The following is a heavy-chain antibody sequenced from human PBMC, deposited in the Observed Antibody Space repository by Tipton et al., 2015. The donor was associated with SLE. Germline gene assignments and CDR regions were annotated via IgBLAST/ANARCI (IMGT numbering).Heavy chain of an antibody. CDR1: GFTFSNYE. Sequence: SLRLSCAASGFTFSNYEMSWVRQAPGKGPEWVSRIKSDGSITNYADSVKGRFTISRDNAKNTLYLEMNSLRAEDTAVYYCARDLRHCAGGSCYAFYYGMDVWGQGTTVIVSS. CDR3: ARDLRHCAGGSCYAFYYGMDV. CDR2: IKSDGSIT. V-gene: IGHV3-74*01. J-gene: IGHJ6*02. D-gene: IGHD2-15*01.